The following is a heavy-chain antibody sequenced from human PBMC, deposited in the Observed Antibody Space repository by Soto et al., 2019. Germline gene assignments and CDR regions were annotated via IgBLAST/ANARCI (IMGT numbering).Heavy chain of an antibody. CDR3: ARGDVLRYFDWLLSLDY. J-gene: IGHJ4*02. CDR2: INAGNGNT. V-gene: IGHV1-3*01. CDR1: GYTFTSYA. Sequence: ASVKVSCKASGYTFTSYAMHWVRQAPGQRLEWMGWINAGNGNTKYSQKFQGRVTMTRNTSISTAYMELSSLRSEDTAVYYCARGDVLRYFDWLLSLDYWGQGTLVTVSS. D-gene: IGHD3-9*01.